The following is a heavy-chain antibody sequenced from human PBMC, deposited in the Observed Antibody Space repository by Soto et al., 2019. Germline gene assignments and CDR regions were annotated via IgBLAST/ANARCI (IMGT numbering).Heavy chain of an antibody. CDR3: ARGYCSGGSCPGPGFDP. D-gene: IGHD2-15*01. CDR1: GYTFTSYA. J-gene: IGHJ5*02. CDR2: INAGNGNT. Sequence: QVQLVQSGAEVKKPGASVKVSCKASGYTFTSYAMHWVRQAPGQRLEWMGWINAGNGNTKYSQKFQGRVTITRDTSASTAYMELSSLRSEDTAVYYCARGYCSGGSCPGPGFDPWGQGTLVTVSS. V-gene: IGHV1-3*01.